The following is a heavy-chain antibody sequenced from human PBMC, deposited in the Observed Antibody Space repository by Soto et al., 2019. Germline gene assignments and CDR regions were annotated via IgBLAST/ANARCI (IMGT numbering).Heavy chain of an antibody. CDR3: ASKAYPSGSYSNGNSYYFDY. Sequence: SETLSLTCTVSGGSVSSGSYYWSWIRQPPGKGLEWIGYIYYSGSTYYNPSLKSRVTISVDTSKNQFSLKLSSVTAADTAVYYCASKAYPSGSYSNGNSYYFDYWGQGTLVTVSS. CDR2: IYYSGST. J-gene: IGHJ4*02. CDR1: GGSVSSGSYY. D-gene: IGHD1-26*01. V-gene: IGHV4-61*01.